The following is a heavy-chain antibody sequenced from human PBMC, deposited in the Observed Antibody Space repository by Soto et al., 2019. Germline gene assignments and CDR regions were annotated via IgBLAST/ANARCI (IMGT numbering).Heavy chain of an antibody. J-gene: IGHJ3*02. CDR2: MSFDGNSK. V-gene: IGHV3-30-3*02. D-gene: IGHD6-6*01. CDR1: GFTFSSYS. CDR3: AKSKRGSTSSDDAFDI. Sequence: GGSLRLSCAASGFTFSSYSMHWVRQAPGKGLEWVAAMSFDGNSKYFADSVKGRFTISRDNSKNTLSLQMNSLGADDSAVYYCAKSKRGSTSSDDAFDIWGPGTMVTVSS.